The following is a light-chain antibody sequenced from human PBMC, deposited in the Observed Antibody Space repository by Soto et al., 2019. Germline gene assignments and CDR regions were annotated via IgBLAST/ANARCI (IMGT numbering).Light chain of an antibody. Sequence: QSVLTQPASVSGSPGQSITISCTGTSSDVGGYNSVSWYRQDPGKAPKLMIYDVTNRPSGVSNRFSGSKSVNTASLTISGLQAEDDADYYCSSFTSSITDIYGSWTKVTVL. CDR1: SSDVGGYNS. V-gene: IGLV2-14*01. J-gene: IGLJ1*01. CDR2: DVT. CDR3: SSFTSSITDI.